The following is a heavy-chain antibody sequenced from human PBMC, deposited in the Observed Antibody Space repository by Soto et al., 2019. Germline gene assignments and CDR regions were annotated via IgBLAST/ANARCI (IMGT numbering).Heavy chain of an antibody. V-gene: IGHV3-30-3*01. CDR1: GFTFSSYA. CDR2: ISYDGSNK. J-gene: IGHJ4*02. Sequence: QVQLVESGGGVVQPGRSLRLSCAASGFTFSSYAMHWVRQAPGKGLEWVAVISYDGSNKYYADSLKGRFTISRDNSKNTLYLQRNSLRAEDTAVYYGARDRESLCDYWGQGTLVTVSS. CDR3: ARDRESLCDY.